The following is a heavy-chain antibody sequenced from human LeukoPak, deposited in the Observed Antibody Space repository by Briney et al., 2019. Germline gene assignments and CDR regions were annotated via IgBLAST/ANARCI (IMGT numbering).Heavy chain of an antibody. V-gene: IGHV3-23*01. CDR1: AFTLSSYA. CDR2: ISSSGGST. Sequence: PGGSLRLSCAASAFTLSSYAMSWVRQAPGKGLERVAGISSSGGSTNYADSAKGRFTISRDNSMNTLYLHMNSLTVEDTAMYYCVNLFSSNFWGQGTQVTVSS. J-gene: IGHJ4*02. CDR3: VNLFSSNF. D-gene: IGHD2-2*01.